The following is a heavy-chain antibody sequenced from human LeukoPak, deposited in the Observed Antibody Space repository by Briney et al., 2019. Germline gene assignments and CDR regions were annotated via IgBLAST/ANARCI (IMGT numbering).Heavy chain of an antibody. J-gene: IGHJ3*02. D-gene: IGHD5-24*01. V-gene: IGHV4-59*01. CDR1: GGSISSYY. CDR2: IYYSGST. CDR3: ARGPGAGYKLFDI. Sequence: SETLSLTCTVSGGSISSYYWSWIQQPPGKGLEWIGYIYYSGSTNYNPSLKSRVTISVDTSKNQFSLKLSSVTAADTAVYYCARGPGAGYKLFDIWGQGTMVTVSS.